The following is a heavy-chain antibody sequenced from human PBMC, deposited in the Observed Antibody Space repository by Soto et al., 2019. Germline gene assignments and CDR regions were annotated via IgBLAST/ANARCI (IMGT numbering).Heavy chain of an antibody. V-gene: IGHV5-10-1*01. D-gene: IGHD1-26*01. CDR1: GYSFTSYW. Sequence: GESLKISCKGSGYSFTSYWINWVRQMPGKGLEWMGKIDPSDSYTKYSPSFQGHVTISADKSISTAYLQWSSLKASDTAMYYCARVVGGSNYFDYWGQGTLVTVS. J-gene: IGHJ4*02. CDR2: IDPSDSYT. CDR3: ARVVGGSNYFDY.